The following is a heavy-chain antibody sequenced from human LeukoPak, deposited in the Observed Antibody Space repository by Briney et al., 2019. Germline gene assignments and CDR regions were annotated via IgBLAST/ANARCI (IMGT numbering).Heavy chain of an antibody. CDR1: GFTFSSYA. CDR2: ISGSGGST. CDR3: AKAKKVQGSGHYFDY. D-gene: IGHD3-10*01. Sequence: GGSLRLSCAASGFTFSSYAMSWVRQAPGKGLEWVSAISGSGGSTYYADSVKGRFTISRDNSKNTLYLQMNSLRAKDTAVYYCAKAKKVQGSGHYFDYWGQGTLVTVSS. J-gene: IGHJ4*02. V-gene: IGHV3-23*01.